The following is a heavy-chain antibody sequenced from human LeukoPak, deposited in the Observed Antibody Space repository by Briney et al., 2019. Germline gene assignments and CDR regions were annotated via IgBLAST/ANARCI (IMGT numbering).Heavy chain of an antibody. J-gene: IGHJ3*01. Sequence: GGSLRLSCAASGFTFNMHAMHWVRQAPGKGLEWVAVISNDGSEEYYADSVRGRFPVSRDNFKNTVYLQMNSLRPEDTADYYCAKARHCTTATCASAAFDAWGQGTMVTVSS. CDR3: AKARHCTTATCASAAFDA. V-gene: IGHV3-30-3*01. D-gene: IGHD2/OR15-2a*01. CDR1: GFTFNMHA. CDR2: ISNDGSEE.